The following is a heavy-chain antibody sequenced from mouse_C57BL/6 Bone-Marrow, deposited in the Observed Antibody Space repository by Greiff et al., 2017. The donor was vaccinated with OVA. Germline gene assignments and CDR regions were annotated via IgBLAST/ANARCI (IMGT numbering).Heavy chain of an antibody. J-gene: IGHJ4*01. D-gene: IGHD2-4*01. CDR1: GYTFTSYW. CDR2: IHPNSGST. Sequence: QVQLQQPGAELVKPGASVKLSCKASGYTFTSYWMHWVKQRPGQGLEWIGMIHPNSGSTNYNEKFKSKATLTVDKSSSTAYMQLSSLTSEDSAVYYCARGLRLKGGYAMDYWGQGTSVTVSS. V-gene: IGHV1-64*01. CDR3: ARGLRLKGGYAMDY.